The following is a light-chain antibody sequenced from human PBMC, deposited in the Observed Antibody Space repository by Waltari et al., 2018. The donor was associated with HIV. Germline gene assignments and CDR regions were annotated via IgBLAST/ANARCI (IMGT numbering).Light chain of an antibody. V-gene: IGKV1-39*01. CDR3: QQSFYFPLT. Sequence: DIQVTQSPSSLSASTGDSVTITCRASQNIGNFLNWYQQRPGKGPRLLVFAASNLHTRVPSRFRASGSGTEFTLTVNNVEPEDFGIYYCQQSFYFPLTFGGGT. CDR1: QNIGNF. J-gene: IGKJ4*01. CDR2: AAS.